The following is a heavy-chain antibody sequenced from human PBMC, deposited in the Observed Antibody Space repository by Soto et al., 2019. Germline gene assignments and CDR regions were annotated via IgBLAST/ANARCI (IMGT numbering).Heavy chain of an antibody. J-gene: IGHJ6*02. D-gene: IGHD3-22*01. V-gene: IGHV1-69*13. Sequence: ASVKVSCKASGGTFSSYAISWVRQAPGQGLEWMGGIIPIFGTANYAQKFQGRVTITADESTSTAYMELSSLRSEDTAVYYCARSGDSSGYYYYYYGMDVWGQGTTVTVSS. CDR1: GGTFSSYA. CDR2: IIPIFGTA. CDR3: ARSGDSSGYYYYYYGMDV.